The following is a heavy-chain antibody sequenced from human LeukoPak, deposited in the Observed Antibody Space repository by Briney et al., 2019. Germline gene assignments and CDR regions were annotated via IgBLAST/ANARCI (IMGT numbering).Heavy chain of an antibody. Sequence: TGGSLRLSCAASGFTFSSYGMHWVRQAPGKGLEWVAVIWYDGSNKYYADSVKGRFTISRDNSKNTLYLQMNSLRAEDTAVYYCARDATPFTILEYFQHWGQGTLVTVSS. V-gene: IGHV3-33*01. CDR3: ARDATPFTILEYFQH. D-gene: IGHD3-3*01. CDR1: GFTFSSYG. CDR2: IWYDGSNK. J-gene: IGHJ1*01.